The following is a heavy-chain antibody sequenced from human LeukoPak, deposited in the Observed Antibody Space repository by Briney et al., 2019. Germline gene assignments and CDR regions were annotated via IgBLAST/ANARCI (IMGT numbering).Heavy chain of an antibody. CDR1: GGTFSSYA. Sequence: GASVKVSCKASGGTFSSYAISWVRQAPGQGLEWMGGIIPIFGTANYAQKFQGRVTITADESTSTAYMELSSLRSEDTAVYYCAREGAYSAYDSAFDIWGQGTMVTVSS. V-gene: IGHV1-69*13. J-gene: IGHJ3*02. D-gene: IGHD5-12*01. CDR3: AREGAYSAYDSAFDI. CDR2: IIPIFGTA.